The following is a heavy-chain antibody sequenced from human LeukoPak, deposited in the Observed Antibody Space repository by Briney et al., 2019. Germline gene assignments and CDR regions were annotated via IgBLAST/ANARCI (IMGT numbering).Heavy chain of an antibody. CDR1: GFTFTSHA. CDR2: ISGTTGRT. CDR3: ARDGSADEPDYYDYYMDV. J-gene: IGHJ6*03. D-gene: IGHD3-16*01. Sequence: PGGSLRLSCATSGFTFTSHAMTWVRQAPGKGLEWVSGISGTTGRTFYGDSVKGRFTVSRDNSRDTLYLQMNSLRAEDTAVYYCARDGSADEPDYYDYYMDVWGKGTTVTVSS. V-gene: IGHV3-23*01.